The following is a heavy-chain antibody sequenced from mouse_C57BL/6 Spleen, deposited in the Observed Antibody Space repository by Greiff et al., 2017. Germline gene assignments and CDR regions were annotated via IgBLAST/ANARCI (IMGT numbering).Heavy chain of an antibody. CDR1: GYTFTSYT. D-gene: IGHD1-1*01. J-gene: IGHJ4*01. CDR2: INPSSGYT. Sequence: VQLQQSGAELARPGASVKMSCKASGYTFTSYTMHWVKQRPGQGLEWIGYINPSSGYTKYNQKFKDKATLTADKSSSTAYMQLSSLTSEDSAVYYCARGVITTVVATNGYAMDYWGQGTSVTVSS. V-gene: IGHV1-4*01. CDR3: ARGVITTVVATNGYAMDY.